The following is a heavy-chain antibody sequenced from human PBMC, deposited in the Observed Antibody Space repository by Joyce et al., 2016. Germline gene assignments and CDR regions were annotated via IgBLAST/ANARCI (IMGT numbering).Heavy chain of an antibody. Sequence: QVQLVESGGGVVQPGRSLRLSCATSGFTFSSYGMHWVRQAPGKGLEWVALIWYDGSHKYYADSVKRRFTISRDNSKNTLSLQMNSLRAEDTAVYYCATDSAPDFWGQGALVIVSS. CDR3: ATDSAPDF. CDR1: GFTFSSYG. D-gene: IGHD2-15*01. J-gene: IGHJ4*02. V-gene: IGHV3-33*01. CDR2: IWYDGSHK.